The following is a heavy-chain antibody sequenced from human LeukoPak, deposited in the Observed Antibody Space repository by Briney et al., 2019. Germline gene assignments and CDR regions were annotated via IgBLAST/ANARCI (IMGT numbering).Heavy chain of an antibody. CDR1: GYTFTSYY. D-gene: IGHD6-19*01. V-gene: IGHV1-46*01. CDR3: ARGSANWFDP. J-gene: IGHJ5*02. CDR2: ISPSGGST. Sequence: ASVKVSCKASGYTFTSYYMLWVRQAPGQGLEWMGIISPSGGSTSYAQKFQGRVTMARDTSTSTVYMELSSLRSEDTAVYYCARGSANWFDPWGQGTLVTVSS.